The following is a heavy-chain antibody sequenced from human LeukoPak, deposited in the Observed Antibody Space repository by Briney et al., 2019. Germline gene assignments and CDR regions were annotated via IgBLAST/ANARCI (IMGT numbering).Heavy chain of an antibody. CDR2: IYYSGST. Sequence: SETLSLTCTVSGGSISSYYWSWIRQPPGKGLEWIGYIYYSGSTNYNPSLKSRVTISVDTSKNQFSLKLSSVTAADTAVYYCARGQRANWFDPWGQGTLVTVSS. V-gene: IGHV4-59*01. J-gene: IGHJ5*02. CDR1: GGSISSYY. CDR3: ARGQRANWFDP.